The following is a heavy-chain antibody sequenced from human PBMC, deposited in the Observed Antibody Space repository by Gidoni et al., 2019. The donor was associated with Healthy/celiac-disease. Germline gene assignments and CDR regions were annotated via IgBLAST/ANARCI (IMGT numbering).Heavy chain of an antibody. CDR3: TRRGYCSSTSCSVDYMDV. J-gene: IGHJ6*03. Sequence: EVQLVESGGGLVQPGGCLTLSCAASGFPFSGPAMHWVRQAYGKGLECVGRIRSKANSYATAYAASVKGRFTISRDDSKNTAYLQMNSLKTEDTAVYYCTRRGYCSSTSCSVDYMDVWGKGTTVTVSS. CDR1: GFPFSGPA. V-gene: IGHV3-73*01. D-gene: IGHD2-2*01. CDR2: IRSKANSYAT.